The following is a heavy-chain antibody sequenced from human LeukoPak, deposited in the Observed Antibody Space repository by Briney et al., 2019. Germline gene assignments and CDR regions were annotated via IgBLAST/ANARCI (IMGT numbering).Heavy chain of an antibody. Sequence: GGSLRLSCAASGFTFSSYGMHWVRQAPGKGLEWVAVISYDGSNKYYADSVKGRFTISRDNAKNSLYLQMNSLRAEDTAVYYCARDTDSGSYDYWGQGTLVTVSS. V-gene: IGHV3-30*03. J-gene: IGHJ4*02. D-gene: IGHD1-26*01. CDR3: ARDTDSGSYDY. CDR2: ISYDGSNK. CDR1: GFTFSSYG.